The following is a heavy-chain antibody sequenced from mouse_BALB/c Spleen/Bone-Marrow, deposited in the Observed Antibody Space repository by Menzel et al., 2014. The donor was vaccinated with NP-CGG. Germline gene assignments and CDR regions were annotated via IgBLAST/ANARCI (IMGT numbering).Heavy chain of an antibody. D-gene: IGHD2-14*01. CDR1: GFTFSDYY. CDR2: ISDGGSYT. J-gene: IGHJ3*01. Sequence: EVNVVESGGDLVKPGGSLKLSCAASGFTFSDYYMYWVRQTPEKRLEWVATISDGGSYTYYPDSGKGRFTISRDNAKNNLYLHMSSLKSEDTAMYYCARDGDYKYAWFAYWGQGTLVTVSA. CDR3: ARDGDYKYAWFAY. V-gene: IGHV5-4*02.